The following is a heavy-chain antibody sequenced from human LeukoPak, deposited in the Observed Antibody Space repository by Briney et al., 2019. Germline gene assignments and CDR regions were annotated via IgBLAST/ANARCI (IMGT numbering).Heavy chain of an antibody. V-gene: IGHV4-4*07. Sequence: PSETLSLTCTVSGGSISNYYWNWIRQPAGKGLEWVGRIYSSGITNYNPSLKSRVTISVKTSKNQFSLKLRSVTAADTAVYYCARVTGYTIEDYFDYWGQGTLVTVSS. J-gene: IGHJ4*02. CDR2: IYSSGIT. D-gene: IGHD3-9*01. CDR3: ARVTGYTIEDYFDY. CDR1: GGSISNYY.